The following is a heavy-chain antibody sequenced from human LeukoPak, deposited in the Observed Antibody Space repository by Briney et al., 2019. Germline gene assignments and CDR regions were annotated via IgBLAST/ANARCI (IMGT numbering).Heavy chain of an antibody. CDR2: ISSSSSYI. D-gene: IGHD2-21*01. V-gene: IGHV3-21*01. CDR1: GFTFSSYS. CDR3: ARDSCDTCDNYYYGMDV. J-gene: IGHJ6*02. Sequence: PGGSLRLSCAASGFTFSSYSMNWVRQAPGKGLEWVSSISSSSSYIYYADSVKGRFTISRDNAKNSLYLQMNSLRAEDTAVYYCARDSCDTCDNYYYGMDVWGQGTTVTVSS.